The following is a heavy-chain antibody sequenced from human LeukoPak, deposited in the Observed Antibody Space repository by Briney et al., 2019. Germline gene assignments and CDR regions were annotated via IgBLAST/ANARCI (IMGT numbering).Heavy chain of an antibody. V-gene: IGHV3-23*01. D-gene: IGHD3-16*01. J-gene: IGHJ5*02. CDR3: AKLRTFA. CDR2: NSGGGKST. Sequence: GGSLRLSCAASGFIFSSYAMSWVRQAPGKGLEWVSGNSGGGKSTDYADSVKGRFTISRDNSKNTLYLQMNSLRAEDTAIYYCAKLRTFAWGQGTLVTVSS. CDR1: GFIFSSYA.